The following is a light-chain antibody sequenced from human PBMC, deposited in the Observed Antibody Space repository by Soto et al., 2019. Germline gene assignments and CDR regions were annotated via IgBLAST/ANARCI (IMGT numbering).Light chain of an antibody. CDR2: DAS. J-gene: IGKJ4*01. V-gene: IGKV3-11*01. CDR1: QSVSSY. CDR3: QQYDDWPLT. Sequence: EIVLTQSPATLSLSPGERATLSCRASQSVSSYLAWYQQKPGQAPRLLIYDASNRATGIPARFSGSGSGTDFTLTISSLQSEDFAVYYCQQYDDWPLTFXGGTKADIK.